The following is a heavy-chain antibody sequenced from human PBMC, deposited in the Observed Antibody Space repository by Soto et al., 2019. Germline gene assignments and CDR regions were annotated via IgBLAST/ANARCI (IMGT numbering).Heavy chain of an antibody. D-gene: IGHD3-22*01. CDR1: GFTFSSYA. CDR2: ISGSGGST. Sequence: GGSLRLSCAASGFTFSSYAMSLVRQAPGKGLEWVSAISGSGGSTYYADSVKGRFTTSRDNSNNTLYLQMNSLRAEDTAVYYCARDYSMIVVVPGYWGQGTLVTVSS. J-gene: IGHJ4*02. CDR3: ARDYSMIVVVPGY. V-gene: IGHV3-23*01.